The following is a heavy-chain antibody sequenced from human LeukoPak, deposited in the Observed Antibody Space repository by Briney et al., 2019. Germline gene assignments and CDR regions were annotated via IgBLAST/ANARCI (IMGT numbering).Heavy chain of an antibody. CDR3: ASGYSSSWYVPY. CDR1: GFIFTSYA. V-gene: IGHV3-23*01. CDR2: ISGNGAST. Sequence: GGSLRLSCAASGFIFTSYAMSWVRQAPGKGLEWVSGISGNGASTYYADSVKGRFTISRDNSKNTLYLQMNSLRAEDTAVYYCASGYSSSWYVPYWGQGTLVTVSS. D-gene: IGHD6-13*01. J-gene: IGHJ4*02.